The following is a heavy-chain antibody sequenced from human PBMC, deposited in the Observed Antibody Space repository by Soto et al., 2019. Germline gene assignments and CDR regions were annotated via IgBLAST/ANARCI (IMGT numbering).Heavy chain of an antibody. Sequence: QVQLVESGGGVVQPGRSLRLSCAASGFTFSSYGMHWVRQAPGKGLEWVAVISYDGSNKYYADSVKGRVTISRDNSKNTLYPQMNSLRAEDTAVYYCAKDVKADYRDYAHWGQGTLVTVSS. CDR2: ISYDGSNK. CDR3: AKDVKADYRDYAH. J-gene: IGHJ4*02. D-gene: IGHD4-17*01. V-gene: IGHV3-30*18. CDR1: GFTFSSYG.